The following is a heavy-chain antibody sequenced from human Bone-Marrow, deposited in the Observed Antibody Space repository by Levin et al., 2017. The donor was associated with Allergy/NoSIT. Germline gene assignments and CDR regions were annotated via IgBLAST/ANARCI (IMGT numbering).Heavy chain of an antibody. CDR3: ARDHITIFSLYFDY. D-gene: IGHD3-9*01. CDR1: GFTFSSHS. J-gene: IGHJ4*02. V-gene: IGHV3-48*02. CDR2: ISTTSSTI. Sequence: GESLKISCAASGFTFSSHSMNWVRQAPGKGLEWVSYISTTSSTIYYADSVKGRFTISRDNAKNSLYLQMHSLRDEDTAVYYCARDHITIFSLYFDYWGPGTLVTVSS.